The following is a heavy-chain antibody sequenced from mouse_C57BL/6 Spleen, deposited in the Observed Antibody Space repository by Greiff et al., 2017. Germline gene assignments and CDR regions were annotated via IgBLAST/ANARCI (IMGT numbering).Heavy chain of an antibody. V-gene: IGHV5-17*01. D-gene: IGHD1-1*01. Sequence: EVKLQESGGGLVKPGGSLKLSCAASGFTFSDYGMHWVRQAPEKGLEWVAYISSGSSTIYYADTVKGRFTISRDNAKNTLFLQMTSLRSEDTAMYYCARSYYYGSYFDYWGQGTTLTVSS. CDR2: ISSGSSTI. CDR1: GFTFSDYG. J-gene: IGHJ2*01. CDR3: ARSYYYGSYFDY.